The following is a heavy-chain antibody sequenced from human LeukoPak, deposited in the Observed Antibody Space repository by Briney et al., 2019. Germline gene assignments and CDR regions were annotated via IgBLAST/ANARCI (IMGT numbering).Heavy chain of an antibody. CDR1: GGSISSGGYY. CDR3: ARVVLRYSAVFGGIDY. V-gene: IGHV4-31*03. CDR2: IYYSGST. D-gene: IGHD3-9*01. J-gene: IGHJ4*02. Sequence: SQTLSLTCTVSGGSISSGGYYWSWIRQHPGKGLEWIGYIYYSGSTYYNPSLKSRFTISVDTSKNPFSLKLSPVTAADTAVYYCARVVLRYSAVFGGIDYWGQGTLVTVSS.